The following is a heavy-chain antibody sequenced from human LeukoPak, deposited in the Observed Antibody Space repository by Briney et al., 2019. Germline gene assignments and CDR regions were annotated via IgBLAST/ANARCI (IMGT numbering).Heavy chain of an antibody. CDR2: ISSTARNI. J-gene: IGHJ4*02. CDR1: GFIFSSYD. V-gene: IGHV3-21*06. D-gene: IGHD3-16*01. Sequence: GGSLRLSCAASGFIFSSYDMTWVRQAPGKVLEWVSSISSTARNIFYADSVMGRFTISRDNAKNAVYLQMNSLRAEDTARYYCARDRSGTHNNYDWGFDYWGQGALVSVSS. CDR3: ARDRSGTHNNYDWGFDY.